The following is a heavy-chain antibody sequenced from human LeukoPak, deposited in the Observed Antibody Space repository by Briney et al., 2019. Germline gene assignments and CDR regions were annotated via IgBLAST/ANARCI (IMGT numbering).Heavy chain of an antibody. CDR2: INPNSGGT. V-gene: IGHV1-2*02. CDR3: ARSTRYNWNDDY. J-gene: IGHJ4*02. Sequence: ASVKVSCTASGYTFTGYYMHWVRQAPGQGLEWMGWINPNSGGTNYARKFQGRVTMTRDTSISTAYMELSRLRSDDTAVYYCARSTRYNWNDDYWGQGTLVTVSS. D-gene: IGHD1-1*01. CDR1: GYTFTGYY.